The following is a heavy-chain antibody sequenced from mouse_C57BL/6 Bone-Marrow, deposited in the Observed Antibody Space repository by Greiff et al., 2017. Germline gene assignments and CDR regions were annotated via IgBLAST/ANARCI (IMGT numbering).Heavy chain of an antibody. CDR2: IWRGGST. J-gene: IGHJ4*01. CDR3: GRLLPFYDAMDY. CDR1: GFSLTSYG. V-gene: IGHV2-5*01. D-gene: IGHD1-1*01. Sequence: VQLQQSGPGLVQPSQSLSITCTVSGFSLTSYGVHWVRQSPGKGLEWLGVIWRGGSTDYNAAFMSRLSITKDNSKSQVFFKMNSLQADDTAVYYCGRLLPFYDAMDYWGQGTSVTVSS.